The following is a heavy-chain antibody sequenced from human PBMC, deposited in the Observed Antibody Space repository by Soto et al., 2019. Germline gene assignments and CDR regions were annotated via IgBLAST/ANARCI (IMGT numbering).Heavy chain of an antibody. CDR1: GFTFSNYT. CDR3: AGRSGSSDY. D-gene: IGHD3-10*01. CDR2: ISYDEIDK. J-gene: IGHJ4*02. V-gene: IGHV3-30*04. Sequence: GSLRLSCAASGFTFSNYTMHWVRQAPGKGLEWVALISYDEIDKYFADAVKGRFTISRDNSKNTLYLQMDSLRAEDTAVYYCAGRSGSSDYWGRGTLVTVSS.